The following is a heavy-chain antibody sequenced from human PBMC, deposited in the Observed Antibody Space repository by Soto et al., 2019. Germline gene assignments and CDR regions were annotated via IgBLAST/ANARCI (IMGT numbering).Heavy chain of an antibody. J-gene: IGHJ5*02. CDR1: GGSISSSSYY. CDR2: IYYSGST. V-gene: IGHV4-39*01. CDR3: ASLRRLAVPAPIAAATVAFSNCFDT. D-gene: IGHD2-2*01. Sequence: PSETLSLTCTVSGGSISSSSYYWGWIRQPPGKGLEWIGSIYYSGSTYYNPSLKSRVTISVDTSKNQFSLKLSSVTAADTAVHYCASLRRLAVPAPIAAATVAFSNCFDTWGQGTLVTVSS.